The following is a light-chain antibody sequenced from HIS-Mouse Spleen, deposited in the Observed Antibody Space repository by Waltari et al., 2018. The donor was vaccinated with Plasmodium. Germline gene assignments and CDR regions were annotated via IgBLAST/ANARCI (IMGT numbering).Light chain of an antibody. J-gene: IGLJ2*01. CDR1: SSNIGNNY. CDR3: GTWDSSLSAGVV. Sequence: QSVLTQPPSVSAAPGQKVTISCSGSSSNIGNNYVSWYQQLPGTAPKLLIYDNNNRPSGIPDRISGSKSGTSATLGSTGLQTGDEADYYCGTWDSSLSAGVVFGGGTKLTVL. V-gene: IGLV1-51*01. CDR2: DNN.